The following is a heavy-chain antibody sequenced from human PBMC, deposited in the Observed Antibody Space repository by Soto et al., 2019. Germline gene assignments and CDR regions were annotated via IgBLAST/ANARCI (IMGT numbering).Heavy chain of an antibody. D-gene: IGHD2-2*01. CDR1: GFTFSSFA. CDR3: TSGPPMYCSSSSCYASPFDY. J-gene: IGHJ4*02. V-gene: IGHV3-23*01. Sequence: PGGSLRLSCAASGFTFSSFAMSWVRQAPEKGLEWVTGISGSGRSTFYADSVKGRFTISRDNSKNTLYLQMNSLRAEDTAVYYCTSGPPMYCSSSSCYASPFDYWGQGTLVTVSS. CDR2: ISGSGRST.